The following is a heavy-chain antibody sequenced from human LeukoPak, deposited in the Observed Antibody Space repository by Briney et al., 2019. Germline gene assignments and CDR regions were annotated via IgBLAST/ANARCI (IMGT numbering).Heavy chain of an antibody. Sequence: GGSLRLSCVASGFTFRSHWMHWVRQAPGKGLVWVSRINSDGSITTYADSVKGRFTISRDNAKNTLYLQMNSLRADDTAVYYCVRGLYGDYADYWGQGTLVTVSS. CDR2: INSDGSIT. CDR1: GFTFRSHW. V-gene: IGHV3-74*01. D-gene: IGHD4-17*01. CDR3: VRGLYGDYADY. J-gene: IGHJ4*02.